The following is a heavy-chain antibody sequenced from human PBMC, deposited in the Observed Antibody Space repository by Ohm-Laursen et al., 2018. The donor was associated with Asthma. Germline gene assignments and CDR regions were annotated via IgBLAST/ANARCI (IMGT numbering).Heavy chain of an antibody. CDR2: INSVFHTT. CDR3: ARKAGSCISSTCYSLDF. V-gene: IGHV1-69*13. Sequence: SVKVSCKSLGGTLGTSVIGWVRQAPGQGLEWMGGINSVFHTTTYPQKFQGRVTITADESTSTVYMELSGLRSEDTAVYYCARKAGSCISSTCYSLDFWGQGTLVTVSP. J-gene: IGHJ4*02. CDR1: GGTLGTSV. D-gene: IGHD2-15*01.